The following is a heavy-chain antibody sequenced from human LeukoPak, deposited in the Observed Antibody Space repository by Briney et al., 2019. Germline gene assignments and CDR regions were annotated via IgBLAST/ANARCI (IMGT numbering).Heavy chain of an antibody. V-gene: IGHV4-39*01. D-gene: IGHD3-10*01. Sequence: SETLSLTCTVSGGSISGSSYYWGWIRQPPGKELEYIGSIYYSGNTYYNPSLESRVTISVDTSKNQFSLNLSSVTAADTAVYYCARPGYSYSIDYWGQGTLVTVSS. CDR2: IYYSGNT. J-gene: IGHJ4*02. CDR3: ARPGYSYSIDY. CDR1: GGSISGSSYY.